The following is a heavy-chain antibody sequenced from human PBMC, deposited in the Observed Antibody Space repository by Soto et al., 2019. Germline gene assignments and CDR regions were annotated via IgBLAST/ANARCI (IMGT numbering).Heavy chain of an antibody. J-gene: IGHJ3*02. CDR3: ARGNRAFDI. CDR1: GFTFRDHY. CDR2: IRNKANSYTT. V-gene: IGHV3-72*01. Sequence: EVQLVESGGGLVQPGGSLRLSCAASGFTFRDHYMDWVRQAPGKGLEWVGRIRNKANSYTTEYAASVKGRFTISRDDSKNSLYLQMNSLKTEDTAVYYCARGNRAFDIWGQGTLVTVSS.